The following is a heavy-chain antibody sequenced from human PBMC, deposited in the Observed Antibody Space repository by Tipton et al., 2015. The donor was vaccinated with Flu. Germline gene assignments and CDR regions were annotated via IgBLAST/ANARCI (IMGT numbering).Heavy chain of an antibody. CDR3: ARMYYDILTGYRKINWFDP. V-gene: IGHV4-4*07. CDR1: GGSISSYY. Sequence: LRLSCTVSGGSISSYYWSWIRQPAGKGLEWIGRIYTSGSTNYNPSLKSRVTMSVDTSKNQFSLKLSSVTAADTAVYYCARMYYDILTGYRKINWFDPWGQGTLVTVSS. D-gene: IGHD3-9*01. J-gene: IGHJ5*02. CDR2: IYTSGST.